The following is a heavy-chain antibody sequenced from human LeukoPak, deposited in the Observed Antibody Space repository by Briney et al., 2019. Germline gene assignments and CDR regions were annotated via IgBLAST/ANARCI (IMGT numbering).Heavy chain of an antibody. V-gene: IGHV3-66*01. CDR3: ATSPSLGY. CDR2: IYSGGGT. D-gene: IGHD3-16*01. Sequence: GGSLRLSCAASGFTVSDNYMTWVRQAPGRGLEGVSVIYSGGGTSYADSVKGRFSISRDNSKNTLYLQMSSLRPEDTAVYYCATSPSLGYWGQGTLVTVSS. CDR1: GFTVSDNY. J-gene: IGHJ4*02.